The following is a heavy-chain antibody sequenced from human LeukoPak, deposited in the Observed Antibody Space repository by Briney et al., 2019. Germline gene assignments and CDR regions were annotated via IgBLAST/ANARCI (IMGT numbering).Heavy chain of an antibody. Sequence: GGSLRLSCVASGFTVSTNYMSWVRQAPGKGLEWVSVIYSGGLTYYADSVKGRFTISRHDSKNTVHLQMNSLRAEDTALYYCARVAPGYTYAYGAPYYFDNWGQGTLVTVSS. D-gene: IGHD5-18*01. J-gene: IGHJ4*02. CDR1: GFTVSTNY. V-gene: IGHV3-53*04. CDR3: ARVAPGYTYAYGAPYYFDN. CDR2: IYSGGLT.